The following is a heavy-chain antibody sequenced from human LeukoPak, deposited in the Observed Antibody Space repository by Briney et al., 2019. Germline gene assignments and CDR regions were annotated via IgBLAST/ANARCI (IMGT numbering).Heavy chain of an antibody. D-gene: IGHD6-13*01. CDR1: GFTFSSYE. V-gene: IGHV3-48*03. Sequence: GGSLRLSCAASGFTFSSYEMNWVRQAPGKGLEWVSYISSSGSTIYYADSVKGRFTISRDNAKNSLYLQMNSLRAEDTAVYYCARVSAAAVEPWGKGTTVTISS. J-gene: IGHJ6*04. CDR2: ISSSGSTI. CDR3: ARVSAAAVEP.